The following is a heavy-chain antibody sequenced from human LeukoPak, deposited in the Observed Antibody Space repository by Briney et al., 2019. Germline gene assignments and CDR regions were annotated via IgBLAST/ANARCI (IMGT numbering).Heavy chain of an antibody. CDR2: INQDGSQT. CDR1: GFTFRNYW. D-gene: IGHD3-9*01. CDR3: ARDFDSSIDY. V-gene: IGHV3-7*01. Sequence: GGSLRLSCAVSGFTFRNYWMAWVRQAPGKGLEWVANINQDGSQTYYVDSVRGRFTISRDNAQNSLYLEMNTLRVEDTAVYYCARDFDSSIDYWGQGTLVTVSS. J-gene: IGHJ4*02.